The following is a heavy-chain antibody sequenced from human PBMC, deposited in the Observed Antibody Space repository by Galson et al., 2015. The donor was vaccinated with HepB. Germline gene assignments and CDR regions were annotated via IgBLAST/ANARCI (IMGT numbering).Heavy chain of an antibody. J-gene: IGHJ3*02. CDR1: GISISGSQYY. D-gene: IGHD7-27*01. Sequence: TLSLTCDVSGISISGSQYYWGWIRQSPKKGLEWIGSIYYGGRTYFSPSFQGRVALSVDTSKNQLSLTLSSVTAAETAVYHCAGPLVLNARFTPGVGPFHIWGHGTLVTVSA. CDR3: AGPLVLNARFTPGVGPFHI. CDR2: IYYGGRT. V-gene: IGHV4-39*01.